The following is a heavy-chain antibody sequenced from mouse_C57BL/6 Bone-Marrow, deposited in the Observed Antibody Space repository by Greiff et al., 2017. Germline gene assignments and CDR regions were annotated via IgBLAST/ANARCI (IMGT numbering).Heavy chain of an antibody. V-gene: IGHV1-63*01. CDR2: IYPGGGYT. CDR1: GYTFTNYW. CDR3: ASWGNYYGSSYHLGY. J-gene: IGHJ2*01. Sequence: QVQLKESGAELVRPGTSVKMSCKASGYTFTNYWIGWAKQRPGHGLEWIGDIYPGGGYTNYNEKFKGKATLTADKSTSPAYMQFSSLTSEDSAIYDCASWGNYYGSSYHLGYWGQGTTLTVSS. D-gene: IGHD1-1*01.